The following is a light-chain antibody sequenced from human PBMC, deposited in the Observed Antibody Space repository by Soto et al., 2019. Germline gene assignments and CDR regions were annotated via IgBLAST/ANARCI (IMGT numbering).Light chain of an antibody. Sequence: DIQMTQSPSSLSASVGDRVTITCQASQDISNYLNWYQQKPGKAPKLLIYDASNLETGVPSRFSGSGSGTDFTFTISSLQPEDIATYYCQQYDNSIFGQGTKLEIK. V-gene: IGKV1-33*01. J-gene: IGKJ2*01. CDR3: QQYDNSI. CDR1: QDISNY. CDR2: DAS.